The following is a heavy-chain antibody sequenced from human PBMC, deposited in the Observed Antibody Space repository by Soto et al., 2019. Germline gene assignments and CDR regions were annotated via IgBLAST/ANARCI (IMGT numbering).Heavy chain of an antibody. D-gene: IGHD4-17*01. CDR1: GFTFSSYG. CDR2: IWYDGSNK. CDR3: ARDMSATVTTYYFDY. Sequence: QVQLVESGGGVVQPGRSLRLSCAASGFTFSSYGMHWVRQAPGMGLEWVAVIWYDGSNKYYADSVKGRFTISRDNSKNTLYLQMNSLRAEDTAVYYCARDMSATVTTYYFDYWGQGTLVTVSS. J-gene: IGHJ4*02. V-gene: IGHV3-33*01.